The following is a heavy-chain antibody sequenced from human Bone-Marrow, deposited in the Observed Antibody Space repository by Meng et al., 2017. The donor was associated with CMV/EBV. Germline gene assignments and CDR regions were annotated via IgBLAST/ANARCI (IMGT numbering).Heavy chain of an antibody. V-gene: IGHV1-2*02. J-gene: IGHJ6*02. D-gene: IGHD2-2*02. Sequence: ASVKVSCKASGYTFTGYYMHWVRQAPGQGLEWMGWINPNSGGTNYAQKFQGRVTMTRDTSTSTAYMELSRLRSDDTAVYYCARDQKHCSSTTCYRDYGMDFWGQGTTVTVSS. CDR2: INPNSGGT. CDR1: GYTFTGYY. CDR3: ARDQKHCSSTTCYRDYGMDF.